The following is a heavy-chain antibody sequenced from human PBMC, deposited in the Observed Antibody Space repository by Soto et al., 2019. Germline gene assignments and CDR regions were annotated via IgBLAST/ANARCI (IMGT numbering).Heavy chain of an antibody. CDR2: IYYSGST. D-gene: IGHD5-18*01. Sequence: SETLSLTCTFSGGSISSYYWSWIRQPPGKGLEWIVYIYYSGSTNYNPSLKSRVTISVDTSKNQFSLKLSSVTAADTAVYYCARGLYSYGPFDYWGQGTLVTVYS. J-gene: IGHJ4*02. CDR1: GGSISSYY. V-gene: IGHV4-59*01. CDR3: ARGLYSYGPFDY.